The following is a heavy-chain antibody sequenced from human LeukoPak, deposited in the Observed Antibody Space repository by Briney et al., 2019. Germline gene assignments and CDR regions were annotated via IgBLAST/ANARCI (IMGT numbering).Heavy chain of an antibody. CDR2: IDPSDSYT. Sequence: PGVSLKISCKGSGYSFTSYWINWVRQMPGKGLEWMGTIDPSDSYTNYSPSFQGHVTISADNSISTAYLQWSSLKASDTAMYYCARLPQLGSDYWGQGTLVTVSS. D-gene: IGHD1-26*01. CDR1: GYSFTSYW. CDR3: ARLPQLGSDY. J-gene: IGHJ4*02. V-gene: IGHV5-10-1*01.